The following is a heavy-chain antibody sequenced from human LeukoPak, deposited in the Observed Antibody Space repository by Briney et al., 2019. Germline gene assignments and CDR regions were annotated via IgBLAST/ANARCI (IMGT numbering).Heavy chain of an antibody. CDR2: INHSGST. D-gene: IGHD6-19*01. Sequence: SETLSLTCAVSGYSISSGYYWGWIRQPPGKGLAWIGSINHSGSTYYNPSLKSRVTISVDKSKNQFSLKLSSVTAADTAVYYCARDLGAVAELDYWGQGTLVTVSS. CDR1: GYSISSGYY. J-gene: IGHJ4*02. V-gene: IGHV4-38-2*02. CDR3: ARDLGAVAELDY.